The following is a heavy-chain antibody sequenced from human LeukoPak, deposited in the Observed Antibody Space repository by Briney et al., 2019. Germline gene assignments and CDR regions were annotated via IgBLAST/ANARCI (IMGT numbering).Heavy chain of an antibody. Sequence: PGGSLRLSCTASGFTFSSYAMSWVRQTPGKGLQWVSAISGSGGSTYYSDSVKGRFTISRDNSRNTLYLQMNGLRAEDTAVYYCAKDQRWFSDSSGYYNNDYWGQGTLVTVSS. J-gene: IGHJ4*02. V-gene: IGHV3-23*01. CDR3: AKDQRWFSDSSGYYNNDY. CDR1: GFTFSSYA. CDR2: ISGSGGST. D-gene: IGHD3-22*01.